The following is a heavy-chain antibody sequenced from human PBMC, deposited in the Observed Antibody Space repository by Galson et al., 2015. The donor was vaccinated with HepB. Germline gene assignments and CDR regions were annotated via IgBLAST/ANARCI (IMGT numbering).Heavy chain of an antibody. CDR3: AKDRYGGRNTRHFDY. Sequence: SLRLSCAASGFTFDDYAMHWVRQVPGKGLEWVAGISWNSGTIGYADSVKGRFTISRDNGKNSLHLQMNSLRDEDTALYYCAKDRYGGRNTRHFDYWGQGTLVTVSS. CDR1: GFTFDDYA. J-gene: IGHJ4*02. CDR2: ISWNSGTI. V-gene: IGHV3-9*01. D-gene: IGHD4-23*01.